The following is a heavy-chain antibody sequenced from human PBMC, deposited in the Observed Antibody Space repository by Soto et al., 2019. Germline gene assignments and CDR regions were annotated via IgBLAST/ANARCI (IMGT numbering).Heavy chain of an antibody. D-gene: IGHD2-15*01. J-gene: IGHJ6*03. Sequence: PGESLKISCKGSGYSFTTYWIGWVRQVPGKGLEWMGIVYPGDSDTRYSPSFQGHVTISADKSISTAYLQWDSLKASDTAMYFCASRASCIDGSCYSDYYMDVWGKGTTVTVSS. CDR1: GYSFTTYW. CDR2: VYPGDSDT. CDR3: ASRASCIDGSCYSDYYMDV. V-gene: IGHV5-51*01.